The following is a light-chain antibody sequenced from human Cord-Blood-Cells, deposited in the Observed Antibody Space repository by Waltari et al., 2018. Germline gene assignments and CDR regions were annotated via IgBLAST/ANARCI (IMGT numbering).Light chain of an antibody. CDR1: SLRSYY. V-gene: IGLV3-19*01. CDR3: NSGDSSGNVV. CDR2: GKN. J-gene: IGLJ2*01. Sequence: SSELTQDPAVSVALGQTVRITCQGDSLRSYYASWYQQKPGQAPLLVIYGKNNRPSGIPDRFSGSSSGNTASLTITGAQAEDEADYYCNSGDSSGNVVFGGGTKLTVL.